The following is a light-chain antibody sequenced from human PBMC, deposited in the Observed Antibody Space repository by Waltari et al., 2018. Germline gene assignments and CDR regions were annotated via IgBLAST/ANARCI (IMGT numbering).Light chain of an antibody. CDR1: SRDIANYNY. Sequence: QSALTQPPSASGSPGQSVTISCTGPSRDIANYNYVSWYQQFPGRAPKLIIYEAKRRPSGVPDRFSGSKSGSTAFLTVSGLQADDEADYHCATYAGSYVLFGGGTKLTVL. CDR3: ATYAGSYVL. J-gene: IGLJ3*02. CDR2: EAK. V-gene: IGLV2-8*01.